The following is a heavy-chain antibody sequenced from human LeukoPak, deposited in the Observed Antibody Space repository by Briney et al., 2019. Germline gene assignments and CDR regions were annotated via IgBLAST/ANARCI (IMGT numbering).Heavy chain of an antibody. CDR1: GFTFSNYW. J-gene: IGHJ4*02. CDR2: ISNDGSST. CDR3: ARGAIGGFDY. Sequence: QPGGSLRLSCAASGFTFSNYWVHWVRQAPGKGLVWVSRISNDGSSTTYADSVKGRFTISRDNAKNTLYLQMNSLRAEDTAVYYCARGAIGGFDYWGQGTLVTVSS. D-gene: IGHD3-10*01. V-gene: IGHV3-74*01.